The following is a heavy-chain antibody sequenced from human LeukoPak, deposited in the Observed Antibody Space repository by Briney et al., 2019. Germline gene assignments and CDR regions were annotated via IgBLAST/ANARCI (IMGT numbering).Heavy chain of an antibody. CDR2: IWYDGSNK. V-gene: IGHV3-33*06. J-gene: IGHJ4*02. D-gene: IGHD1-14*01. CDR1: GFTFSSYG. Sequence: GRSLRLSCAASGFTFSSYGMHWVRQAPGKGLEWVAVIWYDGSNKYYADSVKGRFTISRDNSKNTLYLQMNSLRAEDTAVYYCAKDPEYNRPFFDYWGQGTLVTVSS. CDR3: AKDPEYNRPFFDY.